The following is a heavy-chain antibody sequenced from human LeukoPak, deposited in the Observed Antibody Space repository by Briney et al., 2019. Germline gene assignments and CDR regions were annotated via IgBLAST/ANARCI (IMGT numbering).Heavy chain of an antibody. V-gene: IGHV3-23*01. CDR3: ARDHRYGGLFDY. J-gene: IGHJ4*02. Sequence: GGSLRLSCAASGLTFSSYAMNWVRQAPGKGLEWVSVISGSGGNTHYADSVKGRFTISRDNAKNSLYLQMNSLRADDTAVYYCARDHRYGGLFDYWGQGTLVTVSS. D-gene: IGHD1-1*01. CDR1: GLTFSSYA. CDR2: ISGSGGNT.